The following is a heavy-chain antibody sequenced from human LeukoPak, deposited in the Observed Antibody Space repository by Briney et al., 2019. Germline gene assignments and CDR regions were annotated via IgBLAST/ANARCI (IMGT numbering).Heavy chain of an antibody. V-gene: IGHV4-4*07. J-gene: IGHJ4*02. CDR3: ARNYGSGSYREKIYYFDY. D-gene: IGHD3-10*01. CDR2: IYTSGST. Sequence: PSETLSLTCTVSGGSISSYYWSWIRQPPGKGLEWIGRIYTSGSTNYNPSLKSRVTMSVDTSKNQFSLKLSSVTAADTAVYYCARNYGSGSYREKIYYFDYWGQGTLVTVSS. CDR1: GGSISSYY.